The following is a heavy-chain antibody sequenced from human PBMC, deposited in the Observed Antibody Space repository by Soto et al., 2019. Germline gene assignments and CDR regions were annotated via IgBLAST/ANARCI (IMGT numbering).Heavy chain of an antibody. CDR2: VYYTGST. CDR1: GGSISGYY. V-gene: IGHV4-59*01. D-gene: IGHD1-26*01. CDR3: ARGTGYYAATCFDY. Sequence: QVQLQESGPGLVKPSETLSLTCSVSGGSISGYYWSWIRQPPGKGLEWIGHVYYTGSTNYNPSLQSRVTMSLHTSKNQFALKLNSVTAADTAVYYCARGTGYYAATCFDYWGQGTLVTVSS. J-gene: IGHJ4*02.